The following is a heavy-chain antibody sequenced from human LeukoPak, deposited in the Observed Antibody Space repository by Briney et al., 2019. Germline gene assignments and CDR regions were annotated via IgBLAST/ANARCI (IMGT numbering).Heavy chain of an antibody. CDR2: ITSDGSTT. Sequence: GGSLRLSCVGSGFSFGSYWMHWVRQAPGKGLVWVSRITSDGSTTSYADSVKGRFTISRDNARNTLYLQMNSLRAEDTAVYYCTRDLMDYNVSTGLHHYYMDVWGQGTTVTVSS. D-gene: IGHD3-9*01. CDR1: GFSFGSYW. V-gene: IGHV3-74*01. CDR3: TRDLMDYNVSTGLHHYYMDV. J-gene: IGHJ6*02.